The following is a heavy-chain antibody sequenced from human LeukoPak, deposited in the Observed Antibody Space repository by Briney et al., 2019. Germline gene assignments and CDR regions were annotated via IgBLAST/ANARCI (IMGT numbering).Heavy chain of an antibody. V-gene: IGHV4-59*08. CDR3: ARQGKYGSKYYYYMDV. CDR2: IYYSGST. Sequence: SETLSLTCTVSGGSISSYYWSWIRQPPGKGLEWIGYIYYSGSTNYNPSLKSRVTISVDMSKNQFSLKLSSVTAADTAVYYCARQGKYGSKYYYYMDVWGKGTTVTVSS. J-gene: IGHJ6*03. CDR1: GGSISSYY. D-gene: IGHD4-17*01.